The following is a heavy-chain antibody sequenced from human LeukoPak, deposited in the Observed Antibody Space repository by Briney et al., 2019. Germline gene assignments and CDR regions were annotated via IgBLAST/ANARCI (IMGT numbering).Heavy chain of an antibody. Sequence: SETLSLTCTVSGGSISSSSYYWGWIRQPPGKGLEWIGSIYYSGSTYYNPSLKSRVTISVDTSKNQFSLKLSSVTAADTAVYYCARLSPVVPAAINDYYYMDVWGKGTTVTVSS. J-gene: IGHJ6*03. CDR3: ARLSPVVPAAINDYYYMDV. CDR1: GGSISSSSYY. V-gene: IGHV4-39*01. D-gene: IGHD2-2*01. CDR2: IYYSGST.